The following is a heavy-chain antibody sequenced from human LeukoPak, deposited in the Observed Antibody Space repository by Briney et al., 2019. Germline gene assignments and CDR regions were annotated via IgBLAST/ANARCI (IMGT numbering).Heavy chain of an antibody. V-gene: IGHV3-66*01. CDR1: GFTFSSYA. J-gene: IGHJ1*01. CDR2: MYSGGDT. D-gene: IGHD6-6*01. Sequence: GGSLRLSCAASGFTFSSYAMSWVRQAPGKGLEWVSVMYSGGDTYYADSVKGRFTISRDNSKKTLYLQMNSLTAEDTAVYYCARDSSGGHWGQGTLVTVSS. CDR3: ARDSSGGH.